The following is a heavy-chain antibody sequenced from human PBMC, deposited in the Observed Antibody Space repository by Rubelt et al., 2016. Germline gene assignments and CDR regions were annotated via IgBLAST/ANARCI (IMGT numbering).Heavy chain of an antibody. J-gene: IGHJ3*02. Sequence: RNYGMHWVRQAPGKGLVWVSRIKSDGSSTSYADSVKGRFTISRDNAKNTLYLQMNSLRAEDTAVYYCARDGSWGGKESAFDIWGQGTMVTVSS. D-gene: IGHD4-23*01. V-gene: IGHV3-74*01. CDR3: ARDGSWGGKESAFDI. CDR1: RNYG. CDR2: IKSDGSST.